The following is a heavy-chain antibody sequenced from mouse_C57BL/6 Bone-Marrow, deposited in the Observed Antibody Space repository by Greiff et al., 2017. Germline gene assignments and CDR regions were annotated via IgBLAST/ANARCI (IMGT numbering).Heavy chain of an antibody. Sequence: VQLQQSGPELVKPGASVKISCKASGYAFSSSWMNWVKQRPGKGLEWIGRIYPGDGDTNYNGKFKGKATLTADKSSSTAYMQLSSLTSEDSAVYFCARWGGYDYDGGWFAYWGQGTLVTVSA. CDR2: IYPGDGDT. CDR3: ARWGGYDYDGGWFAY. J-gene: IGHJ3*01. D-gene: IGHD2-4*01. CDR1: GYAFSSSW. V-gene: IGHV1-82*01.